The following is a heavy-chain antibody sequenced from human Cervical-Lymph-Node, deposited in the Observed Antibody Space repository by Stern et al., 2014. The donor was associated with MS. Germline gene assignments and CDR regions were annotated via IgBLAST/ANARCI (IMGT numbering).Heavy chain of an antibody. J-gene: IGHJ4*02. D-gene: IGHD5-12*01. CDR3: ARANSGYVN. CDR2: INPGSDKT. CDR1: GYTFTSYA. Sequence: VQLVESGAEVKKPGASVKVSCKASGYTFTSYAMHWIRQAPGQSLEWMGWINPGSDKTNYSQKFQGRVTITRDTSASTAYMELNSLRSEDTAMYYCARANSGYVNWGQGTLVTVSS. V-gene: IGHV1-3*01.